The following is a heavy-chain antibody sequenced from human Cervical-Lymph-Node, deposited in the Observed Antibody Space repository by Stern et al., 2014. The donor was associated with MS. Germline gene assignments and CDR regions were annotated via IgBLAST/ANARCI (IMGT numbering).Heavy chain of an antibody. CDR3: ARDDPDRTANYYAMDV. J-gene: IGHJ6*02. D-gene: IGHD1-14*01. V-gene: IGHV1-69*09. CDR1: GDTFNSYS. Sequence: VQLVQSGAEVKKPGSSVKVSCKASGDTFNSYSINWVRQAHGQRLEWMGRIIPVLGRPKYGQKFQGRVTISADKSTSTVNMEVSSLRSEDTAVYYCARDDPDRTANYYAMDVWGQGTTVIVSS. CDR2: IIPVLGRP.